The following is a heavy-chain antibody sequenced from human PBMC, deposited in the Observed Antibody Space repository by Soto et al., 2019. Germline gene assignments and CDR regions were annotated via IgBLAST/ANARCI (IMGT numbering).Heavy chain of an antibody. D-gene: IGHD2-15*01. V-gene: IGHV4-39*01. CDR2: IYYSGST. CDR3: ARLMDIVVVVAAKGNVY. CDR1: GGSISSSSYY. Sequence: SETLSLTCTVSGGSISSSSYYWGWIRQPPGKGLEWIGSIYYSGSTYYNPSLKSRVTTSVDTSKNQFSLKLSSVTAADTAVYYCARLMDIVVVVAAKGNVYWGQGTLVTVSS. J-gene: IGHJ4*02.